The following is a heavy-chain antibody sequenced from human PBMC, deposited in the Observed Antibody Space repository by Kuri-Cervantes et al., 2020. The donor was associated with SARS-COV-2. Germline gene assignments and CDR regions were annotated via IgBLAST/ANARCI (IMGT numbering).Heavy chain of an antibody. J-gene: IGHJ4*02. V-gene: IGHV1-2*02. CDR1: RYTFTGYY. CDR3: ARYCGGKRPYFDY. CDR2: INPNSGGT. Sequence: ASVKVSCKASRYTFTGYYMHWVRQAPGQGLEWMGWINPNSGGTNYAQKLQGRVTMTTDTSTSTAYMELRSLRSDDTAVYYCARYCGGKRPYFDYWGQGTLVTVSS. D-gene: IGHD2-15*01.